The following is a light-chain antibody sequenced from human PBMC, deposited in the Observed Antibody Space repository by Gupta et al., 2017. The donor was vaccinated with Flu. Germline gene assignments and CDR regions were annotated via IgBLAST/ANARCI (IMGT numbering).Light chain of an antibody. CDR3: SSYTSTNAFCV. CDR1: SSDVGRSDS. Sequence: ALPQPAPVSGSPGQQMIISCCGTSSDVGRSDSVSWYQQHPDKAPKLIIYDVSNRPSGVSSRFSGSKSGNTASLTISGLEAEDATDYYCSSYTSTNAFCVFGPGTKVTVL. CDR2: DVS. J-gene: IGLJ1*01. V-gene: IGLV2-14*01.